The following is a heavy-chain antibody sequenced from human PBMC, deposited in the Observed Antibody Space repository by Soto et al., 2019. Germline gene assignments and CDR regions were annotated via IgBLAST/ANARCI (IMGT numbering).Heavy chain of an antibody. CDR2: IYWDDDK. CDR1: GISLGSGGVG. Sequence: QITLKESGPTLVKPTQTLTLTCTLSGISLGSGGVGVGWIRQPPGKALEWLALIYWDDDKRYRPSLKSRLTITKDSSKNQVVLTMTNMDPVDTATYYCAHRSIAAAGAFDYWGQRTLVTVSS. J-gene: IGHJ4*02. V-gene: IGHV2-5*02. CDR3: AHRSIAAAGAFDY. D-gene: IGHD6-13*01.